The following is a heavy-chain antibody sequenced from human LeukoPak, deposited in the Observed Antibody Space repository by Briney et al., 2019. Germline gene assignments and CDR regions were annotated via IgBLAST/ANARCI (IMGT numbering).Heavy chain of an antibody. D-gene: IGHD3-22*01. J-gene: IGHJ4*02. V-gene: IGHV3-9*01. Sequence: PGGSLRLSCAASGFTFYDYAMHWVRHAPGKGLEWVSGISWNSVSIGYADSVKGRFTISRDNAKNSLYLQMNSLRAEDTAFYYCAKVGDSSGYYYYFDYGGQGTLVTVSS. CDR1: GFTFYDYA. CDR3: AKVGDSSGYYYYFDY. CDR2: ISWNSVSI.